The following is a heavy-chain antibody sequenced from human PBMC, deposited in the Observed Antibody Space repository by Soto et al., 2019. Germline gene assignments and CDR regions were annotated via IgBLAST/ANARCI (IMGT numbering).Heavy chain of an antibody. J-gene: IGHJ6*02. D-gene: IGHD2-21*02. CDR2: VTANGGST. Sequence: GGSLRLSCAATGFTFSVYAMTWVRQAPGKGLEWVSAVTANGGSTYSADSVKGRFTISRDNSKNTLFLQMNSLRAEDAAVYYCASLGVGDWANYYYYYGMDVWGQGTTVTVSS. CDR3: ASLGVGDWANYYYYYGMDV. CDR1: GFTFSVYA. V-gene: IGHV3-23*01.